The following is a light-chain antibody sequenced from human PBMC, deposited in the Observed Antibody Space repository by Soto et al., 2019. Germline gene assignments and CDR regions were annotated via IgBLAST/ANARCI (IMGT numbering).Light chain of an antibody. CDR1: SSDVGGHNF. V-gene: IGLV2-11*01. CDR2: DVN. Sequence: QSALTQPRSVSGSPGQSVTISCTGTSSDVGGHNFVSWYQQHPGIAPKLMIYDVNKRPSGVPDRFSGSKSGNTASLTISGLQAEDEADDYCCSYAGSTTVIFGGGTKLTVL. CDR3: CSYAGSTTVI. J-gene: IGLJ2*01.